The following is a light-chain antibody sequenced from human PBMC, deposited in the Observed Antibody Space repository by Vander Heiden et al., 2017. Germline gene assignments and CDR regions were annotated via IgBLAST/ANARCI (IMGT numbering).Light chain of an antibody. CDR3: PAWDSKTVV. CDR2: QES. Sequence: SYELPQPPSVSVYPGQTASITCSGDTWGDTYACWYHQNPGQSRWRVIYQESNRPAGIPELFSGSDSGTTATPTMRGTQAGDDYYYDSPAWDSKTVVFGGGTKLTVL. CDR1: TWGDTY. V-gene: IGLV3-1*01. J-gene: IGLJ2*01.